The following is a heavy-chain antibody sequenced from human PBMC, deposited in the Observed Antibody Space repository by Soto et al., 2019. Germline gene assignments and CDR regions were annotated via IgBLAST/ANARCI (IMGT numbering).Heavy chain of an antibody. V-gene: IGHV3-64D*08. Sequence: PGGSLRLSCSASGFTFSSYAMHWVRQAPGKGLEYVSAISSNGGSTYYADSVKGRFTISRDNSKNTLYLQMSSLRAEDTAVYYCVPYYDFWSGSYYYYGMDVWGQGTTVTVSS. J-gene: IGHJ6*02. CDR3: VPYYDFWSGSYYYYGMDV. CDR2: ISSNGGST. D-gene: IGHD3-3*01. CDR1: GFTFSSYA.